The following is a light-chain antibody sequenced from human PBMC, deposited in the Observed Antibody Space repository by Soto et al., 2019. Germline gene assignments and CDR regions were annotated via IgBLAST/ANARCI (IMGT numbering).Light chain of an antibody. CDR2: DAS. CDR3: QQYSTYTT. J-gene: IGKJ4*01. CDR1: QSISSW. V-gene: IGKV1-5*01. Sequence: DIQMTQSPSTLSASVGDRVTITCRASQSISSWLAWYQQKPGKAPKLLIYDASTLESGVPSRFSGTGYGTEFTLTVNSLLPDDVATYYCQQYSTYTTVGGGTKVEI.